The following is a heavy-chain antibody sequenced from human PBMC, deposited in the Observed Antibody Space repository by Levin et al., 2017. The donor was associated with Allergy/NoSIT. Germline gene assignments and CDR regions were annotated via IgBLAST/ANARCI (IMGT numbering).Heavy chain of an antibody. CDR1: GFTFSSYG. J-gene: IGHJ4*02. Sequence: GGSLRLSCAASGFTFSSYGMHWVRQAPGKGLEWVAVISYDGSNKYYADSVKGRFTISRDNSKNTLYLQMNSLRAEDTAVYYCAKLDGYSSYDYWGQGTLVTVSS. CDR3: AKLDGYSSYDY. D-gene: IGHD6-6*01. CDR2: ISYDGSNK. V-gene: IGHV3-30*18.